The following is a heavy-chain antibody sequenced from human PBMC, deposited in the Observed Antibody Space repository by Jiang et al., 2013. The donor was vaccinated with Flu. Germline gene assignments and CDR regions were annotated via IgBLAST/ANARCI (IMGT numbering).Heavy chain of an antibody. D-gene: IGHD6-6*01. J-gene: IGHJ4*02. V-gene: IGHV4-34*01. CDR3: ARGYSSSSGVNY. CDR1: GGSFSGYY. Sequence: LLKPSETLSLTCAVYGGSFSGYYWSWIRQPPGKGLEWIGEINHSGSTNYNPSLKSRVTISVDTSKNQFSLKLSSVTAADTAVYYCARGYSSSSGVNYWGQGTLVTVSS. CDR2: INHSGST.